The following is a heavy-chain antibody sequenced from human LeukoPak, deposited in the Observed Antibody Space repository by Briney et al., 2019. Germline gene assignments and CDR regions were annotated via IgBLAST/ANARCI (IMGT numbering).Heavy chain of an antibody. J-gene: IGHJ4*02. Sequence: ASETLSLTCTVSGGGSISSSTYYWGWIRQPPGKGLEWIGTIYYSGSTYYNPSLKSRVTISIDTSNNQFSLKLSSVTAADTAVYYCARDQYGAYEDYWGQGTLVTVSS. D-gene: IGHD4-17*01. CDR2: IYYSGST. CDR3: ARDQYGAYEDY. V-gene: IGHV4-39*07. CDR1: GGGSISSSTYY.